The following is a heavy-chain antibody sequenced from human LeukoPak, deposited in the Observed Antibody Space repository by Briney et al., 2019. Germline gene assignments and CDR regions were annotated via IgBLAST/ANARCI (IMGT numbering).Heavy chain of an antibody. J-gene: IGHJ4*02. Sequence: SETLSLTCAVYGGSFSGYYWSWIRQPPGKGLEWIGEINHSGSTNYNPSLKSRVTISVDTSKNQFSLRLRSVTAADTALYYCARATSGTYYYFDSWGRGTLVTVSS. D-gene: IGHD3-10*01. CDR3: ARATSGTYYYFDS. V-gene: IGHV4-34*01. CDR1: GGSFSGYY. CDR2: INHSGST.